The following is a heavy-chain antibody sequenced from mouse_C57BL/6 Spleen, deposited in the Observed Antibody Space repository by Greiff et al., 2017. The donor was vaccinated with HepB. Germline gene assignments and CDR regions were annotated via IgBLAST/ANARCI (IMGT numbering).Heavy chain of an antibody. CDR1: GYTFTSYT. V-gene: IGHV1-4*01. J-gene: IGHJ4*01. CDR2: INPSSGYT. Sequence: QVQLQQSGAELARPGASVKMSCKASGYTFTSYTMHWVKQRPGQGLEWIGYINPSSGYTKYNQKFKDKATLTADKSSSTAYMQLSSLTSEDSAVYYCARGEVIYYGNYGNYAMDYWGQGTSVTVSS. CDR3: ARGEVIYYGNYGNYAMDY. D-gene: IGHD2-1*01.